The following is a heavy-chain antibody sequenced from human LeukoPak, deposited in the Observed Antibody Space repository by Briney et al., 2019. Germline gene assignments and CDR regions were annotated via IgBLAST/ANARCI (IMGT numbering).Heavy chain of an antibody. CDR1: GYTFTTYG. J-gene: IGHJ4*02. V-gene: IGHV1-18*04. D-gene: IGHD3-10*01. CDR3: ARDRDRMVQGVTALFDY. CDR2: ISGSNGNT. Sequence: ASVKVSCKTSGYTFTTYGISWVRQAPGQGLEWMGWISGSNGNTKYAQKVQGRVTMTTDTSTTTAYMEVRSLRSNDTAVYYCARDRDRMVQGVTALFDYWGQGTLVTVSS.